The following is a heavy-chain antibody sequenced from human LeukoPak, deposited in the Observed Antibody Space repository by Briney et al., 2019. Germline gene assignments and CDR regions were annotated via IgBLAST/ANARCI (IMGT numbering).Heavy chain of an antibody. J-gene: IGHJ3*02. CDR3: ARDSDRIQLLYAFDI. CDR2: ISAYNGNT. V-gene: IGHV1-18*01. D-gene: IGHD5-18*01. Sequence: ASVKVSCKASGGTFSSYAISWARQAPGQGLEWMGWISAYNGNTNYAQKLQGRVTMTTDTSTSTAYMELRSLRSDDTAVYYCARDSDRIQLLYAFDIWGQGTMVTVSS. CDR1: GGTFSSYA.